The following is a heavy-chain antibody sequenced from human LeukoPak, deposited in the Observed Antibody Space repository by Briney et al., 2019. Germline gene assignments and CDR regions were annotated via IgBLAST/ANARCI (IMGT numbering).Heavy chain of an antibody. CDR2: FDPKSGAT. J-gene: IGHJ4*02. Sequence: ALVKVSCKASGHTFSGYYVHWVRQAPGQGLEWMGWFDPKSGATNYAQKFQDRVTMTRDTSINTAYMELWRLRSDDTAVYYCARGTYGDHFDYWGQGTLVTVSS. CDR1: GHTFSGYY. CDR3: ARGTYGDHFDY. V-gene: IGHV1-2*02. D-gene: IGHD4-17*01.